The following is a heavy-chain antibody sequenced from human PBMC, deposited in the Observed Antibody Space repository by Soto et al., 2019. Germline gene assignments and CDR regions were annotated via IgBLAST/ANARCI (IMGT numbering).Heavy chain of an antibody. V-gene: IGHV1-3*01. CDR3: ARGYHSSGFPPLVDY. Sequence: ASVKVSCKASGYTFTRYTMNWVRQAPGQRLEWMGWINPDNGNTKSSQKFQGRVTMTRDTSTSTVYMELSSLRSEDTAVYYCARGYHSSGFPPLVDYWGQGTLVTVSS. CDR1: GYTFTRYT. CDR2: INPDNGNT. J-gene: IGHJ4*02. D-gene: IGHD3-22*01.